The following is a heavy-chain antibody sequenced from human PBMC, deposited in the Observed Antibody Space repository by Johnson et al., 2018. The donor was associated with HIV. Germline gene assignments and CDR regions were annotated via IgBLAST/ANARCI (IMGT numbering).Heavy chain of an antibody. Sequence: QVQLVESGGGVVQPGRSLRLSCAASGFTFRSYAMHWVRQAPGKGLEWVAVISYDGCNKFYADSVKGRFTVSRDNSKNTVYLQMNSLRAEDTAVYYCARESVNSRPGAFDIWGQGTMITVSS. V-gene: IGHV3-30*04. CDR1: GFTFRSYA. D-gene: IGHD2-8*01. CDR2: ISYDGCNK. CDR3: ARESVNSRPGAFDI. J-gene: IGHJ3*02.